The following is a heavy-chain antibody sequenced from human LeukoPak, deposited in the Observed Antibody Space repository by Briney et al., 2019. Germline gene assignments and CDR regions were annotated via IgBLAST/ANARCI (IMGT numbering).Heavy chain of an antibody. D-gene: IGHD2-21*01. V-gene: IGHV4-59*08. CDR3: ASSPGDDGFDY. CDR1: GGSISSYY. Sequence: PSETLSLACTVSGGSISSYYWSWIRQPPGKGLEWIGYIYYSGSTNYNPSLKSRVTISVDTSKNQFSLKLSSVTAADTAVYYCASSPGDDGFDYWGQGTLVTVSS. CDR2: IYYSGST. J-gene: IGHJ4*02.